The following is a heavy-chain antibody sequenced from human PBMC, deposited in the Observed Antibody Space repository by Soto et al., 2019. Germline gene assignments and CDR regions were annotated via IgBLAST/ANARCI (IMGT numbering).Heavy chain of an antibody. J-gene: IGHJ4*02. CDR2: ISGSGGST. Sequence: EVQLLESGGGLVQPGGSLRLSCAASGFTFSSYAMSWVRQAPGKGLEWVSAISGSGGSTYYADSVKGRFTISSDNSKKALYLQMKGLRADDTAGYYCAKEWPWLVHALWGQGTLVTVSS. D-gene: IGHD3-22*01. V-gene: IGHV3-23*01. CDR3: AKEWPWLVHAL. CDR1: GFTFSSYA.